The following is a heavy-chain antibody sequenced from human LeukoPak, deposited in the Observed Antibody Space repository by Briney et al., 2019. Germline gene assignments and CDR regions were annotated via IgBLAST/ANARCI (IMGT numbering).Heavy chain of an antibody. J-gene: IGHJ5*02. V-gene: IGHV3-23*01. CDR3: AKHMVRGVLSNWFDP. CDR2: ISGSGGST. Sequence: GSLRHSCAASGFTLSSYAMSWVRQAPGKGLEWVSAISGSGGSTYYADSVKGRFTISRDNSKNTLYLQMNSLRAEDTAVYYCAKHMVRGVLSNWFDPWGQGTLVTVSS. CDR1: GFTLSSYA. D-gene: IGHD3-10*01.